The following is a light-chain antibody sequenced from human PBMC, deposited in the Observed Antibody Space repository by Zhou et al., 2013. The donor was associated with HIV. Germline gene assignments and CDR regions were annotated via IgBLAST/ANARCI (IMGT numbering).Light chain of an antibody. CDR2: GAF. Sequence: EIVMTQSPATLSVSPGERATLSCRASQSISTNLAWYQQKPGQAPRLLIYGAFSRATGIPARFSGSGSGTEFTLTISSLQSEDFAVYYCQQYNNWPPLTFGGGTKVRSN. CDR3: QQYNNWPPLT. J-gene: IGKJ4*01. V-gene: IGKV3-15*01. CDR1: QSISTN.